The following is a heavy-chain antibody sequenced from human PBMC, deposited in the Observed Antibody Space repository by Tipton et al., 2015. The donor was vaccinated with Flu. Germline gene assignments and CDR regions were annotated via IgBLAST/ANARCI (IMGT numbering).Heavy chain of an antibody. CDR1: GFTFDNYA. D-gene: IGHD4/OR15-4a*01. CDR3: ARDLPYGGTAFDI. Sequence: SLRLSCAASGFTFDNYAMSWVRQAAGKGLEWVSGITGSDTFYADSVRGRFTLFGDNSRTIVYLQMNSLRTDDTAIYYCARDLPYGGTAFDIWGQGTMVTVSS. J-gene: IGHJ3*02. V-gene: IGHV3-23*01. CDR2: ITGSDT.